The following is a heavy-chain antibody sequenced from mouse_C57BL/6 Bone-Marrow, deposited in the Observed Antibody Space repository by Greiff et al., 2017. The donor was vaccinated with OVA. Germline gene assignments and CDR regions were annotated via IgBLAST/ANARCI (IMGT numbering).Heavy chain of an antibody. D-gene: IGHD3-3*01. Sequence: QVHVKQPGAELVKPGASVKMSCKASGYTFTSYWITWVKQRPGQGLEWIGDIYPGSGSTNYNEKFKSKATLTVDTSSSTAYMQLSSLTSEDSAVYYCARERGTGGYWGQGTTLTVSS. J-gene: IGHJ2*01. CDR1: GYTFTSYW. CDR3: ARERGTGGY. V-gene: IGHV1-55*01. CDR2: IYPGSGST.